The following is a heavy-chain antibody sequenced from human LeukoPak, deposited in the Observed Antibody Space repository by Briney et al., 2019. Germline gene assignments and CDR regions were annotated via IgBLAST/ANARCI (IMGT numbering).Heavy chain of an antibody. V-gene: IGHV3-9*03. CDR3: AKGFGGYDYYFDH. D-gene: IGHD5-12*01. CDR1: GFTFYDYA. CDR2: ITWNSGRV. Sequence: GGSLRLSCAASGFTFYDYAMHWVRHVPGKGLEWVSGITWNSGRVVYADSVKGRFTISRDNAKNSLYLQMDSLRPEDMGLYYCAKGFGGYDYYFDHWGQGTLVTVSS. J-gene: IGHJ4*02.